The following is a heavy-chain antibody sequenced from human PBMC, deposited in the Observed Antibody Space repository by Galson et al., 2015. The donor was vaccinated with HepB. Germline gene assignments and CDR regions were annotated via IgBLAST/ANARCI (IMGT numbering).Heavy chain of an antibody. CDR3: AKDGARGENYYYYGMDV. V-gene: IGHV3-23*01. CDR1: GFTFSRYA. D-gene: IGHD1-26*01. J-gene: IGHJ6*02. CDR2: ISGSGGST. Sequence: SLRLSCAASGFTFSRYAMSWVRQAPGKGLEWVSAISGSGGSTYYADSVKGRFTISRDNSKNTLYLQMNSLRAEDTAVYYCAKDGARGENYYYYGMDVWGQGTTVTVSS.